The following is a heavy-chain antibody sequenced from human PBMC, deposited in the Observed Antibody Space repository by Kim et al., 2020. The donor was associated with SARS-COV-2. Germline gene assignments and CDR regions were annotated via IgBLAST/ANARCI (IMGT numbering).Heavy chain of an antibody. J-gene: IGHJ4*02. V-gene: IGHV5-51*01. Sequence: SPSCQGQVTISADKSISTAYLQWSSLKASDTAMYHCARQGGSSGFDYFDYWGQGTLVTVSS. CDR3: ARQGGSSGFDYFDY. D-gene: IGHD1-26*01.